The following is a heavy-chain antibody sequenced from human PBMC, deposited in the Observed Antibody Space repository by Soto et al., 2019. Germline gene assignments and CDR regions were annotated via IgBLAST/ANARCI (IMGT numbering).Heavy chain of an antibody. CDR1: GYTFTSYA. D-gene: IGHD3-9*01. V-gene: IGHV1-3*01. J-gene: IGHJ5*02. Sequence: ASVKVSCKASGYTFTSYAMHWVRQAPGQRLEWMGWINAGNGNTKYSQKFQGRVTITRDTSASTAYMELSSLRSEDTAVYYCARSSPFDWLSHNWFGPWGQGTLVTVSS. CDR3: ARSSPFDWLSHNWFGP. CDR2: INAGNGNT.